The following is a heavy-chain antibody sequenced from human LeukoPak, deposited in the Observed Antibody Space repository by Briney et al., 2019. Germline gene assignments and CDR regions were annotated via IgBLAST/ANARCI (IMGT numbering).Heavy chain of an antibody. J-gene: IGHJ6*02. Sequence: GGSLRLSCAASGFTFSDYYMSWIRQPPGKGLEWVSYISSSGSTIYYADSVKGRFTISRDNAKNSLYLQMNSLRAEDTALYYCAKDISTYYDFWSGYPSGMDVWGQGTTVTVSS. D-gene: IGHD3-3*01. V-gene: IGHV3-11*01. CDR2: ISSSGSTI. CDR1: GFTFSDYY. CDR3: AKDISTYYDFWSGYPSGMDV.